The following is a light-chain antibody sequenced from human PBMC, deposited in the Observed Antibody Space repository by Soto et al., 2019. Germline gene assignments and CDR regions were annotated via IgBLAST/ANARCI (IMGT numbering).Light chain of an antibody. CDR2: AAS. V-gene: IGKV3-20*01. CDR1: QTISSGY. J-gene: IGKJ2*01. Sequence: EVVLTQSAGSLSLSPGERATLSCRASQTISSGYLAWYQQKPGQAPRLLIYAASFRATGIPDRFSGSGSGTDFTLTISRLEPEDFAVYYCQRYVSSPPSYTFAQGTKVDIK. CDR3: QRYVSSPPSYT.